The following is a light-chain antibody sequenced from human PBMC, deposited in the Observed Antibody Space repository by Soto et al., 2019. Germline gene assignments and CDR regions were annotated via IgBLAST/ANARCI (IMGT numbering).Light chain of an antibody. CDR1: QTISSW. CDR2: KAS. CDR3: QHDNIYSEA. J-gene: IGKJ1*01. V-gene: IGKV1-5*03. Sequence: DTPMTQTPSSLSESFGDIVTITCRASQTISSWLAWYQQKPGKAPKLLIYKASTLKSGVPSRFSGSGSGTEFTLTISSLQPDDFATYYCQHDNIYSEAFGQGAKVDI.